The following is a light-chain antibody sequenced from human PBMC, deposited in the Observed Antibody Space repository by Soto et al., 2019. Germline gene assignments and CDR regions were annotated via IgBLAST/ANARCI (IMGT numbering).Light chain of an antibody. CDR3: SSYVGRRYF. CDR2: EVS. CDR1: SSDVGGYNY. Sequence: QSVLTQPASVSGSPGQSITISCTGTSSDVGGYNYVSWYQQHPGKAPKLMIYEVSNRPSGVSNRFSGSKSGNTASLTISGLQAEDEADYYCSSYVGRRYFFGSGTKVTVL. J-gene: IGLJ1*01. V-gene: IGLV2-14*01.